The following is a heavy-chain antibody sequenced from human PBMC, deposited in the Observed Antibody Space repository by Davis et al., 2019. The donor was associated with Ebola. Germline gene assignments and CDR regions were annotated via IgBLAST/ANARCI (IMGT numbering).Heavy chain of an antibody. D-gene: IGHD1-26*01. Sequence: GGSLRLSCAASGFGVSSNYMSWVRQAPGKGLEWVSVIYSGGITDYADSVKGRFTISRDNSKNTLYLQMNGLRVEDTAIYYCAKDTSNIWFDIWGQGTNVTVSS. CDR1: GFGVSSNY. V-gene: IGHV3-53*01. CDR2: IYSGGIT. J-gene: IGHJ3*02. CDR3: AKDTSNIWFDI.